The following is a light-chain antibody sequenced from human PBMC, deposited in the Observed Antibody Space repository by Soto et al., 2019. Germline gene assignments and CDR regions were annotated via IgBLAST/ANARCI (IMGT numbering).Light chain of an antibody. Sequence: FMLTQPPSVSESPGKTVTISCTRSSGNIASSSVQWYQQRPGSAPITIIYEDRQRPSGVPDRFSGSIDASSNSASLTISGLQTEDEGDYYCQSYDVATPVVFGGGTKLTVL. CDR2: EDR. CDR3: QSYDVATPVV. CDR1: SGNIASSS. V-gene: IGLV6-57*04. J-gene: IGLJ2*01.